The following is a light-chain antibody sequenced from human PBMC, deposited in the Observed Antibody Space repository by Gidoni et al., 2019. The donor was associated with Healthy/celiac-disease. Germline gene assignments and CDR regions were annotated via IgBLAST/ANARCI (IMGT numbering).Light chain of an antibody. CDR1: VLAKKKY. J-gene: IGLJ2*01. CDR2: KDS. CDR3: YSAADNNLGGV. Sequence: SYELTQPSSVSVSPGQTARITCSGDVLAKKKYARWLQQKPGQAPVLVIYKDSERPSGIPARFSGASSGTTVTLTISGAQVEDEADYYCYSAADNNLGGVFGGGTKLTVL. V-gene: IGLV3-27*01.